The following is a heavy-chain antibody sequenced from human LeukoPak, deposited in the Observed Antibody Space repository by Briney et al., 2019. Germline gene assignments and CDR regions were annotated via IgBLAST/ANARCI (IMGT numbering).Heavy chain of an antibody. CDR2: IFYSGTT. CDR1: GGSVSGYY. Sequence: SETLSLTCTVSGGSVSGYYWNWIRQPPGKGLEWIGYIFYSGTTNYNPSLKSRLTISVDTSKNQFSLKLSSVTAADTAVYYCARSDFWSGYYAVDYWSQGTLVTVSS. D-gene: IGHD3-3*01. CDR3: ARSDFWSGYYAVDY. J-gene: IGHJ4*02. V-gene: IGHV4-59*02.